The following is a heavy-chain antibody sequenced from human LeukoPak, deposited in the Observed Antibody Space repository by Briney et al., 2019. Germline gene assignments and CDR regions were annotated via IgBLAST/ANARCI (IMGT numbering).Heavy chain of an antibody. Sequence: ASVKVSCKASGYTFTGYYMHWVRQAPGQGLEWMGWINPNSGGTNYAQKFQGRVTMTRDTSISTAYMELSRLGSDDTAVYYCARSIPAAMLIDYWGQGTLVTVSS. D-gene: IGHD2-2*01. CDR2: INPNSGGT. J-gene: IGHJ4*02. CDR1: GYTFTGYY. V-gene: IGHV1-2*02. CDR3: ARSIPAAMLIDY.